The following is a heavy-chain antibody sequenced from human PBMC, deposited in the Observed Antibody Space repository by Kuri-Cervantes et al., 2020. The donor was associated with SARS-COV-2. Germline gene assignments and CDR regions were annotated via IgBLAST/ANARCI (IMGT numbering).Heavy chain of an antibody. J-gene: IGHJ4*02. Sequence: GESLKISCAASGFTFSSYSMNWVRQAPGKGLEWVSSISSSSSYISYADSMKGRSTISRDNAKNSLYLQMNSLRAEDTAVYYCARGNYVMYSRWPTAPSDYWGQGTLVTVSS. CDR1: GFTFSSYS. D-gene: IGHD3-16*01. CDR2: ISSSSSYI. V-gene: IGHV3-21*01. CDR3: ARGNYVMYSRWPTAPSDY.